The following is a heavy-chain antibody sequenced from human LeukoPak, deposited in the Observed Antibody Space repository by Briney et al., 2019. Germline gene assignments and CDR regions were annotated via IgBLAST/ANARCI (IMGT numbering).Heavy chain of an antibody. V-gene: IGHV4-59*08. J-gene: IGHJ4*02. D-gene: IGHD5-18*01. CDR3: ARRSPGYSYSIDS. CDR1: GGSISNYY. Sequence: SETLSLTCTVSGGSISNYYWSWTRQPPGKGLDWIGYIFYGGSTNYNPSLKSRVTTSVDTSKNQFSLNLSSVTAADTAVYYCARRSPGYSYSIDSWGQGTLVTVSS. CDR2: IFYGGST.